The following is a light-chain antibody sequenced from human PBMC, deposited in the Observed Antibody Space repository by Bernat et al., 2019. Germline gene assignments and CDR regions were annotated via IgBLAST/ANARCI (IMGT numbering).Light chain of an antibody. CDR1: SSDVGGYNY. CDR2: DVS. Sequence: QSALTQPASVSGSPGQSITISCTGTSSDVGGYNYVSWYQQHPGKAPKLMIYDVSNRPSGDSNRFSGSKSCDTASLTISGLEAEDEADYYCSSYTSSITRVFGGGTKLTVL. CDR3: SSYTSSITRV. V-gene: IGLV2-14*03. J-gene: IGLJ3*02.